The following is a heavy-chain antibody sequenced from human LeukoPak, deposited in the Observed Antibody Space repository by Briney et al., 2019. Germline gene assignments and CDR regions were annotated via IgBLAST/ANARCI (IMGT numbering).Heavy chain of an antibody. J-gene: IGHJ4*02. D-gene: IGHD3-22*01. Sequence: ASVKVSCKASGYSLTGYFITWVRKAPGKGLEWMGCIDPNSGDTKYAQKFQGRVSMPRDTSTRTAYMELSRLRSDDTAVYFCARSGSTGYSLDYWGQGTLVTVSS. CDR1: GYSLTGYF. CDR2: IDPNSGDT. CDR3: ARSGSTGYSLDY. V-gene: IGHV1-2*02.